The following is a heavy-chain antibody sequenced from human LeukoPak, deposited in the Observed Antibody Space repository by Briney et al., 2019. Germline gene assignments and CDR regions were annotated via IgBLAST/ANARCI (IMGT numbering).Heavy chain of an antibody. V-gene: IGHV3-23*01. D-gene: IGHD3-9*01. CDR3: ANSATTYYDILTGYFVSWFDP. Sequence: GGSLRLSCAASGFTFSSYAMSWVRQAPGKGLEWVSAISGSGGSTYYADSVKGRFTISRDNSKNTLYLQMNSLRAEDTAVYYCANSATTYYDILTGYFVSWFDPWGQGTLVTVSS. CDR2: ISGSGGST. J-gene: IGHJ5*02. CDR1: GFTFSSYA.